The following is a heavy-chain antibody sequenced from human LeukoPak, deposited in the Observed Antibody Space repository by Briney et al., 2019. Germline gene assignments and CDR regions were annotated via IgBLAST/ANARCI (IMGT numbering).Heavy chain of an antibody. Sequence: PSETLSLTCTVSGGSISSSSYYWAWIRQPPGKGLEWIGSVYYSGNTYYNPSLESRLTISIDTSKNQFSLKLSSVTAADTAVYYCARHGGQQLDLWGQGTLVTVSS. V-gene: IGHV4-39*01. CDR3: ARHGGQQLDL. CDR2: VYYSGNT. CDR1: GGSISSSSYY. J-gene: IGHJ5*02. D-gene: IGHD6-13*01.